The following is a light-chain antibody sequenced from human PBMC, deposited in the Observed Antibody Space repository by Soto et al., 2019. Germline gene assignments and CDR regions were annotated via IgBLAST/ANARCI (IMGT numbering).Light chain of an antibody. V-gene: IGLV2-14*01. Sequence: QSVLTQPASVSGSPGQSITISCTGSSSDVGGYNYVSWYQQHPGKAPKLMIYEVSNRPSGISNRFSGSKSGNTASLTLSGLQAEDGADYYCSSYTSSSTLVFGGGTKLTVL. CDR1: SSDVGGYNY. CDR2: EVS. J-gene: IGLJ2*01. CDR3: SSYTSSSTLV.